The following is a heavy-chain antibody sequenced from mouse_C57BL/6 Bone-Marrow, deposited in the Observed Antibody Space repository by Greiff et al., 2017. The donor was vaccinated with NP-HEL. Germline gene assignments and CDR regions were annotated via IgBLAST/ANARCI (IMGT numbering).Heavy chain of an antibody. Sequence: DVKLQESGAELVRPGASVKLSCTASGFNIKDDYMHWVKQRPEQGLEWIGWIDPENGDTEYASKFQGKATITADTSSNTAYLQLSSLTSEDTAVYYCTTLITTVPARAYWGQGTLVTVSA. CDR2: IDPENGDT. D-gene: IGHD1-1*01. CDR3: TTLITTVPARAY. CDR1: GFNIKDDY. V-gene: IGHV14-4*01. J-gene: IGHJ3*01.